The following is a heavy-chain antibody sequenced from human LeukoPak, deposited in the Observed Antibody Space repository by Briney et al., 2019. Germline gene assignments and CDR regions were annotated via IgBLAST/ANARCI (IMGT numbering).Heavy chain of an antibody. CDR3: ATGALIGARYQGFDY. CDR1: GYTFTGYY. D-gene: IGHD2-2*01. J-gene: IGHJ4*02. V-gene: IGHV1-2*02. CDR2: INPNSGGT. Sequence: ASVKVSCKASGYTFTGYYMHWVRQAPGQGLEWMGWINPNSGGTNYAQKFQGRVTMTRDTSISTAYMELSSLRSEDTAVYYCATGALIGARYQGFDYWGQGTLVTVSS.